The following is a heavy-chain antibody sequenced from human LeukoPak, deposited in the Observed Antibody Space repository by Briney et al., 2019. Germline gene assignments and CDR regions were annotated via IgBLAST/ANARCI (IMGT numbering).Heavy chain of an antibody. CDR2: IIPIFGTV. Sequence: GASVKVSCKASGGTFSSYAISWVRQAPGQGLEWMGGIIPIFGTVNYAQKFQGRGTITADESTSTAYMELSSLRSEDTAVYYCASHIDDYYDSSGYSGYAFDIWGQGTMVTVSS. V-gene: IGHV1-69*13. CDR1: GGTFSSYA. CDR3: ASHIDDYYDSSGYSGYAFDI. D-gene: IGHD3-22*01. J-gene: IGHJ3*02.